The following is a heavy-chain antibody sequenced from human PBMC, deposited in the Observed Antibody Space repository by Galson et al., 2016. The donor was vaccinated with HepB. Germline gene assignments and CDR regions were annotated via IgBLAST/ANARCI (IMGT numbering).Heavy chain of an antibody. V-gene: IGHV3-30*04. CDR2: ISYDGSNK. D-gene: IGHD5-18*01. CDR1: GFAFNTFA. Sequence: SLRLSCAASGFAFNTFALHWVRQAPGKGLEWVALISYDGSNKYYADSVKGRFTISRDNLKNTVHLQMDSLRAEDTALYYCATSNSYGYVHWGQGALVTVSS. CDR3: ATSNSYGYVH. J-gene: IGHJ4*02.